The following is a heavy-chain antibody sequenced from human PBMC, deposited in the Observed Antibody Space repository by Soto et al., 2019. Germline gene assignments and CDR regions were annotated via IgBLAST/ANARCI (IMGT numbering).Heavy chain of an antibody. V-gene: IGHV1-3*01. Sequence: VSVKVSCKASGYTFTSYAMHWVRQAPGQRLEWMGWINAGNGNTKYSQKFQGRVTITRDTSASTAYMELSSLRSEDTAVYYCARDPGGGSSGYTSYYYYGMDVWGQVTTVTFSS. CDR2: INAGNGNT. CDR1: GYTFTSYA. CDR3: ARDPGGGSSGYTSYYYYGMDV. J-gene: IGHJ6*02. D-gene: IGHD6-13*01.